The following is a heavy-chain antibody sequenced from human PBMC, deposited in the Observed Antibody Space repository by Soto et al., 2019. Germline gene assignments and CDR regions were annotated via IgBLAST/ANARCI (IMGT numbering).Heavy chain of an antibody. J-gene: IGHJ3*02. V-gene: IGHV3-74*01. CDR3: ARETIRAFDI. CDR1: GFTFSGYW. D-gene: IGHD3-9*01. CDR2: ISSDGSST. Sequence: HPGGSLRLSCAASGFTFSGYWMHWVRQAPGKGLVWVSRISSDGSSTNYADSLKDRFTISRDNAKNTLYLQMNSLRAEDTAVYYCARETIRAFDIWGQGTIVTVSS.